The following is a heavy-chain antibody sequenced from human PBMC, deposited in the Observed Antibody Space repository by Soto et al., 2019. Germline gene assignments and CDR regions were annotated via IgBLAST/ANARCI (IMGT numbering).Heavy chain of an antibody. J-gene: IGHJ4*02. V-gene: IGHV4-34*01. CDR1: GGSFSGYY. D-gene: IGHD3-10*01. Sequence: QVQLQQWGAGLLKPSETLSLTCAVYGGSFSGYYWSWIRQPPGKGLEWIGEINHSGSTNYNPSLKSRVTISVDTSKNQFSLKLSSVTAADTAVYYCARRAMGRGVFGYWGQGTLVTVSS. CDR2: INHSGST. CDR3: ARRAMGRGVFGY.